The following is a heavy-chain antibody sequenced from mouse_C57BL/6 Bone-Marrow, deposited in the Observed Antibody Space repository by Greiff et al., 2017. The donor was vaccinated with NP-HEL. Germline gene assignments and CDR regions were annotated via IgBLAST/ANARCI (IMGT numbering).Heavy chain of an antibody. CDR1: GYTFTSYW. J-gene: IGHJ4*01. CDR3: ARRGVITTVVATPYAMDY. Sequence: VQLQQPGAELVKPGASVKLSCKASGYTFTSYWMHWVKQRPGQGLEWIGMIHPNSGSTNYNEKFKSKATLTVDKSSSTAYMQLSSLTSEDSAVYYCARRGVITTVVATPYAMDYWGQGTSVTVSA. CDR2: IHPNSGST. D-gene: IGHD1-1*01. V-gene: IGHV1-64*01.